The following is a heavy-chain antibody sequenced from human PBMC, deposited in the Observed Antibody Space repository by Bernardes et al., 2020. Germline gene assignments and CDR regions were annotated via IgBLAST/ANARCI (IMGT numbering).Heavy chain of an antibody. J-gene: IGHJ4*02. Sequence: GGSLRLSCAASGFTFSNYAMSWVRQAPGKGLEWVSAISPTGGTTYYADSVKGRFTISRDNSRDTLYLQMGSLRPEDTALYYCARRPSSSSRQPPDYWGQGALVTVSS. CDR1: GFTFSNYA. CDR2: ISPTGGTT. D-gene: IGHD6-13*01. V-gene: IGHV3-23*01. CDR3: ARRPSSSSRQPPDY.